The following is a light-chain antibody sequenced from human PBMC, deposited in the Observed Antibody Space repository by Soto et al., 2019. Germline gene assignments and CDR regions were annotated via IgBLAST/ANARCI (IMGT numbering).Light chain of an antibody. CDR2: DAS. Sequence: DIVLTQSPATLSLSPGERATLSCRASQSVSSYLAWYQQKPGQAPMLLIYDASNRDTGIPARFSGSGSGTDFTLTISSLEPEDFAVYYCQQRSDWPPGLTFGGGTKVEIK. CDR1: QSVSSY. V-gene: IGKV3-11*01. J-gene: IGKJ4*01. CDR3: QQRSDWPPGLT.